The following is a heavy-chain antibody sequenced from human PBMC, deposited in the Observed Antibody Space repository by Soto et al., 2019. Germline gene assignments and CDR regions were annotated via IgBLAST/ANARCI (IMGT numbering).Heavy chain of an antibody. Sequence: QVQLVESGGGVAQPGRSLRLSCAASGFTFSHYGIHWVRQAPGKGLEWLAVISYDGSNKHYADSVKGRFTVSRDNSKNTLYLQMYSLRAEDTAVYFCARYSGKYQGPIDYWGQGTLVTVSS. J-gene: IGHJ4*02. CDR2: ISYDGSNK. D-gene: IGHD1-26*01. CDR3: ARYSGKYQGPIDY. CDR1: GFTFSHYG. V-gene: IGHV3-30*03.